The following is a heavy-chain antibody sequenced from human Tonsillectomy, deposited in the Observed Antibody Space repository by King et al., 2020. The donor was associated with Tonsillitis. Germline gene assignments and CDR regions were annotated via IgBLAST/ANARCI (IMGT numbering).Heavy chain of an antibody. CDR2: IWSDGNNK. D-gene: IGHD2-15*01. CDR1: GFILSSYG. V-gene: IGHV3-33*01. CDR3: ARDFGGEKHFDY. Sequence: VQLVESGGGVVQPGRSLRLSCAASGFILSSYGMHWVRQAPGKGLEWVAVIWSDGNNKYYVDSVKGRFTISRDNSKNTLYLEMNSLRDEDTAVYYCARDFGGEKHFDYWGQGTLVTVSS. J-gene: IGHJ4*02.